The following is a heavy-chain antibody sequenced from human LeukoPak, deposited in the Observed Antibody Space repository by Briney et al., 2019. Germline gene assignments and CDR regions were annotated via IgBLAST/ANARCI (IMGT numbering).Heavy chain of an antibody. Sequence: ASVKVSCKASGYTLTGYYMSWVRQAPGQGLEWMGWINPYSGGTNYAQRLQDRVTMTRDTSISTAYMELSRLRSDDTAVYFCARVQTSADPYDVFDIWGQGTMVTVSS. CDR1: GYTLTGYY. CDR2: INPYSGGT. J-gene: IGHJ3*02. D-gene: IGHD1-7*01. CDR3: ARVQTSADPYDVFDI. V-gene: IGHV1-2*02.